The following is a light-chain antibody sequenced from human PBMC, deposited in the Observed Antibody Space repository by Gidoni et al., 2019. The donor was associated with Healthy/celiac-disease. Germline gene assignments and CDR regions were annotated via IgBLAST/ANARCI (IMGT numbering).Light chain of an antibody. CDR2: SAS. CDR1: QSIGVW. J-gene: IGKJ5*01. Sequence: DIQMTQSPSSVSVSVGDSVPISCRASQSIGVWLAWYQQRPGNASNLLLYSASILHRGVPSRFSGAGSGTHFTLTISILQPEDVGTYFCLQADSFPLTFGQGTRLEI. CDR3: LQADSFPLT. V-gene: IGKV1-12*01.